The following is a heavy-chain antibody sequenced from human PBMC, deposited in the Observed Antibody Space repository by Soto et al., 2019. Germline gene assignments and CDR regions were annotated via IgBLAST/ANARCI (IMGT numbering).Heavy chain of an antibody. V-gene: IGHV3-30-3*01. D-gene: IGHD4-17*01. CDR3: ARATVTTVPFDY. CDR1: GFTFSSYA. CDR2: ISYDGSNK. J-gene: IGHJ4*02. Sequence: QVQLVESGGGVVQPGRSLRLSCAASGFTFSSYAMHWVRQAPGKGLEWVAVISYDGSNKYYADSVKGRFTISRDNSKNTLYLQMISLRAEDTAVYYCARATVTTVPFDYWGQGTLVTVSS.